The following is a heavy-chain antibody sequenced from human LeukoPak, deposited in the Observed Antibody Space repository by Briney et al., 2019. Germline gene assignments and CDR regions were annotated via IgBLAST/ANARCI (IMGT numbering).Heavy chain of an antibody. V-gene: IGHV4-39*07. J-gene: IGHJ3*02. CDR2: IYYSGST. CDR1: GGSISSSSYY. CDR3: ARDRGQQLPLHDAFDI. D-gene: IGHD6-13*01. Sequence: SETLSLTCTVSGGSISSSSYYWGWIRQPPGKGLEWIGGIYYSGSTYYNPSLKSRVTISVDTSKNQFSLKLSSVTAADTAVYYCARDRGQQLPLHDAFDIWGQGTMVTVSS.